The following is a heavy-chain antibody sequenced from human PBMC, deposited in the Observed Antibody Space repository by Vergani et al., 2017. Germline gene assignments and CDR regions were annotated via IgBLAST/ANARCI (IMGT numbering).Heavy chain of an antibody. Sequence: QVQLVQSGSELKKPGASVKVSCKASGYTFTSYAMHWVRQAPGQRLEWMGWINAGNGNTKYSQKFQGRVTMTRDTSTSTVYMELSSLRSEDTAVYYCARGSSYYDFWSGYGASQEYFQHWGQGTLVTVSS. CDR3: ARGSSYYDFWSGYGASQEYFQH. CDR2: INAGNGNT. CDR1: GYTFTSYA. J-gene: IGHJ1*01. V-gene: IGHV1-3*01. D-gene: IGHD3-3*01.